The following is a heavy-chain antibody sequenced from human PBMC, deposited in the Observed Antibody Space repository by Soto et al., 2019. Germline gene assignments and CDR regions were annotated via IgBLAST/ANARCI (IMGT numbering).Heavy chain of an antibody. V-gene: IGHV4-61*01. CDR3: ARGRYSSGWFAF. CDR2: ISYSGST. J-gene: IGHJ4*02. CDR1: GDSATSASYS. D-gene: IGHD6-19*01. Sequence: LSLTCTVSGDSATSASYSWDWIRQPPGQGLEWIGYISYSGSTDYNPTLKVRVTISVDTSKNQFSLKLSSATAADTAVYYCARGRYSSGWFAFWVLGT.